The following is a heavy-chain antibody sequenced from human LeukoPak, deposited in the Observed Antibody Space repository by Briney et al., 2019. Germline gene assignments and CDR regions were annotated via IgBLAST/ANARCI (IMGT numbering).Heavy chain of an antibody. D-gene: IGHD3-22*01. J-gene: IGHJ3*02. V-gene: IGHV1-8*01. CDR1: GYTFTSYD. CDR2: MNPNSGNT. CDR3: ARWREYYYDSSGYCLAFDI. Sequence: ASVTVSCKASGYTFTSYDINWVRPATGQGLEWMGWMNPNSGNTGYAQKFQGRVTMTRSTSISTAYMELSSLRSEDTAVYYCARWREYYYDSSGYCLAFDIWGQGTMVTVSS.